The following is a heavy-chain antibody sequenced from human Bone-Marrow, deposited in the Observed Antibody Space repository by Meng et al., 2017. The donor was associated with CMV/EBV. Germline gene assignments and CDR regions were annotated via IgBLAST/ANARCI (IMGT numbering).Heavy chain of an antibody. Sequence: SQTLSLTCAISGESVSDNRAAWNWIRQSPSRGLEWLGRTYYKSKWYSDYAVSVKSRITINPDTSKNQFSLHLKSVTPEDTAVYYCARVRYSVITHYYSGMDVWGQGTTVTVSS. J-gene: IGHJ6*02. CDR1: GESVSDNRAA. CDR2: TYYKSKWYS. V-gene: IGHV6-1*01. D-gene: IGHD3-9*01. CDR3: ARVRYSVITHYYSGMDV.